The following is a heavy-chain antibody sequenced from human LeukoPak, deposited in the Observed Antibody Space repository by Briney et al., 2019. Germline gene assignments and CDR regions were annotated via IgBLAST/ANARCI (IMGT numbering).Heavy chain of an antibody. V-gene: IGHV3-7*01. CDR3: ATSSNAPGNH. CDR1: GFTFNSYW. J-gene: IGHJ5*02. D-gene: IGHD2-2*01. CDR2: IKEDGSAQ. Sequence: GGSLRPSCAASGFTFNSYWMSWVRQAPGKGLEWVANIKEDGSAQYYVDYVKGRFTISRDNAQNSLNLQMNSLRAEDTAVYYCATSSNAPGNHWGQGTLVTVSS.